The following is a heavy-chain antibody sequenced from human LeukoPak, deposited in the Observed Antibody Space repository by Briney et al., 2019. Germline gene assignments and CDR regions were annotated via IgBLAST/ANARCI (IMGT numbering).Heavy chain of an antibody. Sequence: ASAKVSCKASGGTFSSYAISWVRKAPGQGLEWMGRIIPILGIANYAQKFQGRVTITTDKSTSTAYMELSSLRSEDTAVYYCARDVCSSTSCYLDVWGQGTTVTVSS. CDR3: ARDVCSSTSCYLDV. CDR2: IIPILGIA. J-gene: IGHJ6*02. D-gene: IGHD2-2*01. CDR1: GGTFSSYA. V-gene: IGHV1-69*04.